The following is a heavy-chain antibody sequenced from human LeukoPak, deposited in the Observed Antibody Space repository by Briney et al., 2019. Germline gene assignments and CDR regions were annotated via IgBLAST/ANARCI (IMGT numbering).Heavy chain of an antibody. CDR1: GFTFSSYT. CDR2: ITSNGGST. J-gene: IGHJ6*03. Sequence: GGSLRLACAVSGFTFSSYTMHWVRQAPGKGLEYVSAITSNGGSTYYANSVKGRFTISRDNSKNTLYLQMGSLRVEDMAVYYCARSRGLDLHYYYYMDVWGKATKASVCS. D-gene: IGHD3-10*01. V-gene: IGHV3-64*01. CDR3: ARSRGLDLHYYYYMDV.